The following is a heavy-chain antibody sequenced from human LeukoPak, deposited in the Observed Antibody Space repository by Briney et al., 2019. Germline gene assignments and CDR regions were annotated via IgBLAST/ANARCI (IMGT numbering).Heavy chain of an antibody. V-gene: IGHV1-2*02. J-gene: IGHJ4*02. CDR2: INPNSGGT. CDR1: GYTXTGYY. D-gene: IGHD4-23*01. CDR3: ARDNEDGGLFDY. Sequence: GASVKVSCKASGYTXTGYYMHWVRQAPGQGLEWMGWINPNSGGTNYAQKFQGRVTMTRDTSISTAYMELSRLRPDDPAVYYCARDNEDGGLFDYWGQGTLVTVSS.